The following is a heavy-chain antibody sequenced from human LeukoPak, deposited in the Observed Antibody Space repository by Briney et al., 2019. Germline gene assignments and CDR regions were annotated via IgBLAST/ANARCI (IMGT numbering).Heavy chain of an antibody. D-gene: IGHD3-22*01. CDR1: GGSISSSSYY. CDR2: IYYSGST. J-gene: IGHJ4*02. V-gene: IGHV4-39*01. Sequence: SETLSLTCTVSGGSISSSSYYWGWIRQPPGKGLEWIGSIYYSGSTYYNPSLKSRVTISVDTSKNQFSLKLSSVTAADTAVYYCARAAVPMRGPYYFGYWGQGTLVTVSS. CDR3: ARAAVPMRGPYYFGY.